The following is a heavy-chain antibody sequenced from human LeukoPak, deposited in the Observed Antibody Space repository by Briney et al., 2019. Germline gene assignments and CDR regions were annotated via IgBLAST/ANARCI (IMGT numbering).Heavy chain of an antibody. J-gene: IGHJ5*02. D-gene: IGHD2-2*01. Sequence: PSETLSLTCAVYGGSFSGYYWSWVRQPPGKGLEWIGEINHSGSTNYNPSLKSRVTISVDTSKNQFSLKLSSATAADTAVYYCARGPYIVVVPPKRNWFYPWGQGTLVTVSS. CDR1: GGSFSGYY. CDR2: INHSGST. V-gene: IGHV4-34*01. CDR3: ARGPYIVVVPPKRNWFYP.